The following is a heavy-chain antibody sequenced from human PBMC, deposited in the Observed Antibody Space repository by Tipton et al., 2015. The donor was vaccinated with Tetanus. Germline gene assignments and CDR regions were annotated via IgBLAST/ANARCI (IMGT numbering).Heavy chain of an antibody. V-gene: IGHV1-2*02. CDR1: GYTFTGYY. D-gene: IGHD2-21*01. CDR2: IDPNSGDT. CDR3: GGDRGDSPYYGMDV. Sequence: QLVQSGAELKKPGASVKVSCAASGYTFTGYYMYWVRQAPGQGLEWMGWIDPNSGDTRYAQNFQGRVTMTRDTSISTVYMELSRLGSAGTAWYYCGGDRGDSPYYGMDVWGPGTTVTVSS. J-gene: IGHJ6*02.